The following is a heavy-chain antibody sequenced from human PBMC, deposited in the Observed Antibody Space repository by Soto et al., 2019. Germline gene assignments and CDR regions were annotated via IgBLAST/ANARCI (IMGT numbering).Heavy chain of an antibody. CDR1: GFTFSSYW. CDR3: ARVNPGYSYVNH. CDR2: INSDGSTT. J-gene: IGHJ5*02. Sequence: EVQLVESGGGLVQPGGSLRLSCAASGFTFSSYWMLWVRQAPGKGLVWVSRINSDGSTTSYADSVKGRFTISRDNAKNTLYLQINSLRAEDTAVYYCARVNPGYSYVNHWGQGTLVTVSS. V-gene: IGHV3-74*01. D-gene: IGHD5-18*01.